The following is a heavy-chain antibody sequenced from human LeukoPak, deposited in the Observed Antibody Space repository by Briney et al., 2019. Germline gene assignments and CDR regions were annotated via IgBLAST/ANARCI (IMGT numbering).Heavy chain of an antibody. Sequence: SETLSLTCTVSGGSISSSGYYWGWIRQPPWKGLEWIGSIYYSGSTYYDPSLKSRVTISVDTSKNQFSLKLSSVTAADTAVYYCARDGGILGYCSGGSCYPNMDVWGKGTTVTVSS. CDR3: ARDGGILGYCSGGSCYPNMDV. CDR1: GGSISSSGYY. CDR2: IYYSGST. V-gene: IGHV4-39*02. J-gene: IGHJ6*03. D-gene: IGHD2-15*01.